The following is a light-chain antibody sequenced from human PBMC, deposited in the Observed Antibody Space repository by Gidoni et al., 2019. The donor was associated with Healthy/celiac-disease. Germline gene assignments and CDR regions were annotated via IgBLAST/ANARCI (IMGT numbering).Light chain of an antibody. J-gene: IGKJ4*01. Sequence: EIVMTQSPATLSVSPGERATLSCRASQSVSSNLAWYQQKPGQAPRLLIYGASTRATGIPARVSGSGSGTEFTLTISSLQSEDFAVYYCQQYNNWPPLTFXGXTKVEIK. V-gene: IGKV3-15*01. CDR1: QSVSSN. CDR2: GAS. CDR3: QQYNNWPPLT.